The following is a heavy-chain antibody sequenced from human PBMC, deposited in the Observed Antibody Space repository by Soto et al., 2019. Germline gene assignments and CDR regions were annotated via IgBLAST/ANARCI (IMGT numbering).Heavy chain of an antibody. D-gene: IGHD3-3*01. V-gene: IGHV3-23*01. Sequence: PGGSLRLSCAASRFTFNTYAMTWVRQAPGKGLEWVSGISGSGGSTYYADSVKGRFTISRDNSKNTLYLQMNSLRAEDTAVYYCAKEIFGHAFDIWGQGTMVTVSS. CDR2: ISGSGGST. CDR1: RFTFNTYA. J-gene: IGHJ3*02. CDR3: AKEIFGHAFDI.